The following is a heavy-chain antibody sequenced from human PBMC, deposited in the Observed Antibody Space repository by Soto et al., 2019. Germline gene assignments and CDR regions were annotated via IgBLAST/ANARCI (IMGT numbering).Heavy chain of an antibody. CDR1: GFSLSTGGVG. CDR3: AHSRCGGDCLQSYSSHYYYGMDV. Sequence: QITLKESGPTLVKPTQTLTLTCTFSGFSLSTGGVGVGWIRQPPGEALEWLALIYWDDDKRYSPSLESRLTIPKDTSKTQWVLTLPNMDPVDTATYYCAHSRCGGDCLQSYSSHYYYGMDVWGQGTTVTVSS. CDR2: IYWDDDK. D-gene: IGHD2-21*02. V-gene: IGHV2-5*02. J-gene: IGHJ6*02.